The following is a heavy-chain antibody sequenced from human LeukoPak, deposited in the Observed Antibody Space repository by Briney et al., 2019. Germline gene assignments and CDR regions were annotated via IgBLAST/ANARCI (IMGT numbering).Heavy chain of an antibody. CDR1: GYTFTSYG. CDR3: ARDARIVGAIDY. V-gene: IGHV1-18*01. D-gene: IGHD1-26*01. CDR2: ISAYNRNT. Sequence: ASVKVSCKAPGYTFTSYGISWVPRAPGHGLEWMGWISAYNRNTNYAQKLQGRVTMTTDTSTSTAYMELRSLRSDDTAVYHCARDARIVGAIDYWGQGTLVTVSS. J-gene: IGHJ4*02.